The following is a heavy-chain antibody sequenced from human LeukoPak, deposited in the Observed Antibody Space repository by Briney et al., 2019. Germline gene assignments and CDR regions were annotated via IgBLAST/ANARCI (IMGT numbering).Heavy chain of an antibody. D-gene: IGHD5-12*01. CDR2: IYHSGST. CDR3: ARDGYSGYDAGGY. Sequence: PSETLSLTCTVSGYSISSGYYWGWIRPPPGKGLEWMGSIYHSGSTYYNPSLKSRVTISVDTSKNQFSLKLSSVTAADTAVYYCARDGYSGYDAGGYWGQGTLVTVSS. J-gene: IGHJ4*02. V-gene: IGHV4-38-2*02. CDR1: GYSISSGYY.